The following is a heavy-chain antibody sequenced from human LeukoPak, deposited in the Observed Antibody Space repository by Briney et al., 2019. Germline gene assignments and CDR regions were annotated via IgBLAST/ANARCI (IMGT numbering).Heavy chain of an antibody. Sequence: GGSLRLSCAASGFTFITYSMNWVRQAPGKGLEWVSSIAGSSSDYIYYADSVKGRFTVSRDNAKNSLYLQMNSLRAEDTAVYYRARDRPLTSVTTLLLKKNSFYYMDVWGKGTTVTVSS. D-gene: IGHD4-17*01. CDR3: ARDRPLTSVTTLLLKKNSFYYMDV. CDR2: IAGSSSDYI. V-gene: IGHV3-21*01. CDR1: GFTFITYS. J-gene: IGHJ6*03.